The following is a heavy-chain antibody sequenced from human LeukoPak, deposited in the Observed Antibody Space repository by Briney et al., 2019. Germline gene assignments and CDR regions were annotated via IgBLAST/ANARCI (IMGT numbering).Heavy chain of an antibody. Sequence: PSETLSLTCAVYGGSFSGYYWSWIRQPPGKGLEWIGEINHSGSTNYNPSLKSRVTISVDTSKNQFSLKLSSVTAADTAVYYCAGVGVTTPYYWGQGTPVTVSS. J-gene: IGHJ4*02. V-gene: IGHV4-34*01. CDR2: INHSGST. CDR1: GGSFSGYY. D-gene: IGHD4-17*01. CDR3: AGVGVTTPYY.